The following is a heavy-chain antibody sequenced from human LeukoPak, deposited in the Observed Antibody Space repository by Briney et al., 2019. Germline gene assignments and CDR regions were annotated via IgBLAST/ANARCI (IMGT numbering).Heavy chain of an antibody. V-gene: IGHV1-69*13. CDR2: IIPIFGTA. Sequence: SVKASCKASGGTFISYAISWVRQAPGQGLEWMGGIIPIFGTANYAQKFQGRVTITADESTSTAYMELSSLRSEDTAVYYCASTYCGGDCYSPDAFDIWGQGTMVTVSS. D-gene: IGHD2-21*02. CDR1: GGTFISYA. J-gene: IGHJ3*02. CDR3: ASTYCGGDCYSPDAFDI.